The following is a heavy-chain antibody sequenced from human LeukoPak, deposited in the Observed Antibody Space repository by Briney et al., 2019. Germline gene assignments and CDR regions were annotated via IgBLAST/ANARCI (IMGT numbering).Heavy chain of an antibody. D-gene: IGHD5-18*01. Sequence: SETLSLTCTLSGGSIGSDSYYWGWIRQTPGQGLEYIGSIYYSGSTNYNPSLKSRVTISVDTSKNQFSLKLRSVTAADTAVYYCARRHDTAMVSDLWGRGTLVTVSS. J-gene: IGHJ2*01. V-gene: IGHV4-39*07. CDR3: ARRHDTAMVSDL. CDR1: GGSIGSDSYY. CDR2: IYYSGST.